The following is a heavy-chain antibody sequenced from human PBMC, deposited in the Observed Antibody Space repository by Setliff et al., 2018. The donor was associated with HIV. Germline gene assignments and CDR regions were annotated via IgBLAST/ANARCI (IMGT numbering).Heavy chain of an antibody. J-gene: IGHJ5*02. CDR1: GGTFSSYV. Sequence: SVKVSCKASGGTFSSYVISWVRQAPGQGPEWMGGIIPMYGVTNYAQKFQGRVTITTDESTSTAYMELSSLRSEDTAVYYCALPYCSGGNCWSSASLPPAGWFDPWGQGILVTSPQ. CDR2: IIPMYGVT. D-gene: IGHD2-15*01. CDR3: ALPYCSGGNCWSSASLPPAGWFDP. V-gene: IGHV1-69*05.